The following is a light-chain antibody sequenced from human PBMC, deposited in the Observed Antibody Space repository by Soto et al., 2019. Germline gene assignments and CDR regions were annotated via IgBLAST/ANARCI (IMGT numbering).Light chain of an antibody. Sequence: QSVLTQPASVSGAPRQSITISCTGASSDVGGYTYVSWYQQHPGKAPKLITYEVNNRPSGVSHRFSGSKAGNAASLTSSGLQGEDEADYYCSSYTSSSTLYVFGTGTKVTVL. J-gene: IGLJ1*01. CDR1: SSDVGGYTY. CDR3: SSYTSSSTLYV. V-gene: IGLV2-14*01. CDR2: EVN.